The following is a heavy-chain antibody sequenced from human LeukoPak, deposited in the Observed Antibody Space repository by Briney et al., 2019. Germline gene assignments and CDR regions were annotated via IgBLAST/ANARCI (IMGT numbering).Heavy chain of an antibody. CDR1: GFTFSGAW. CDR2: IREDGTEK. Sequence: GGSLRLSCTASGFTFSGAWMTWVRQAPGKGLEWVANIREDGTEKNYVDSVKGRFTISRDNAKNSLFLQMNSLRVEDTAVYYCARPSFRTGSYFDHWGQGTLVTVFS. D-gene: IGHD3/OR15-3a*01. V-gene: IGHV3-7*01. CDR3: ARPSFRTGSYFDH. J-gene: IGHJ4*02.